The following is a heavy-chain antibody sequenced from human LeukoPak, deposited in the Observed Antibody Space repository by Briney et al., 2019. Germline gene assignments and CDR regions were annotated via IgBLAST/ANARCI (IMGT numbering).Heavy chain of an antibody. Sequence: SETLSLTCTVSGGSISSYYWSWIRQPPGKGLEWIGYIYYSGSTNYNPSLKSRVTISVDTSKNQFSLKLSSVTAADTAVYYCARVDSSGYFTPYYFDYWGQGTLVTVSS. CDR3: ARVDSSGYFTPYYFDY. CDR1: GGSISSYY. J-gene: IGHJ4*02. CDR2: IYYSGST. D-gene: IGHD3-22*01. V-gene: IGHV4-59*12.